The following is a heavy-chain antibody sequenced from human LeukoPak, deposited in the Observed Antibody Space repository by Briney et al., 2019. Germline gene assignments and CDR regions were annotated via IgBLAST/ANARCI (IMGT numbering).Heavy chain of an antibody. D-gene: IGHD6-13*01. CDR2: IKQDGSEK. J-gene: IGHJ4*02. V-gene: IGHV3-7*01. CDR1: GFTFTKCA. CDR3: ARVTGYSSSWYGGRYFDY. Sequence: PGGSLRLSCVASGFTFTKCAMSWVRQAPGKGLEWVANIKQDGSEKYYVDSVKGRFTISRDNAKNSLYLQMNSLRAEDTAVYYCARVTGYSSSWYGGRYFDYWGQGTLVTVSS.